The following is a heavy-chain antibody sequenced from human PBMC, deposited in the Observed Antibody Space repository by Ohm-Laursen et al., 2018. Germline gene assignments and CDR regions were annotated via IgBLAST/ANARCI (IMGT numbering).Heavy chain of an antibody. V-gene: IGHV1-46*01. D-gene: IGHD2-15*01. Sequence: ASVKVSCKASGYTFTSYYMHWVRQAPGQGLEWMGIINPSGGSTSYAQKFQGRVTMTRDTSTSTVYMELISLRSEDTAVYYCARDRVVVADNFYYYYGMDVWGQGTTVTVSS. CDR3: ARDRVVVADNFYYYYGMDV. CDR1: GYTFTSYY. CDR2: INPSGGST. J-gene: IGHJ6*02.